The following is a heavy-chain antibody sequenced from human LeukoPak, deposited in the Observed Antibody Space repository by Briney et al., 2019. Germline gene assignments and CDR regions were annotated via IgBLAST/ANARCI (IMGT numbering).Heavy chain of an antibody. CDR1: GGSFSGYY. J-gene: IGHJ6*02. D-gene: IGHD5-12*01. CDR2: INHSGST. Sequence: SETLSLTCAVYGGSFSGYYWSWIRQPAGKGLEWIGEINHSGSTNYNPSLKSRVTISVDTSKNQFSLKLSSVTAADTAVYYCAREIVATMANGMDVWGQGTTVTVSS. CDR3: AREIVATMANGMDV. V-gene: IGHV4-34*01.